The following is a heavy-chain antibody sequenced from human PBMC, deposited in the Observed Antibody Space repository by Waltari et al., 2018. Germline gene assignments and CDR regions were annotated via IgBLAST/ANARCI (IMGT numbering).Heavy chain of an antibody. D-gene: IGHD5-12*01. J-gene: IGHJ4*02. Sequence: QITLKESGPTLVKPTQTLTLTCTFSGFSLSTSGLGVGWIRQPPGKALEWLALIYWDDDKRYSPSLKSRLTITKDTSKNQVVLTMTNMDPVDTATYYCAHRYLDRDGYNYVDYWGQGTLVTVSS. CDR3: AHRYLDRDGYNYVDY. V-gene: IGHV2-5*02. CDR1: GFSLSTSGLG. CDR2: IYWDDDK.